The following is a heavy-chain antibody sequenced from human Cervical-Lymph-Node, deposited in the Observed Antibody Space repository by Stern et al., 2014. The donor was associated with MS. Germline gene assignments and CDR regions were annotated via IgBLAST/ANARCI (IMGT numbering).Heavy chain of an antibody. J-gene: IGHJ4*02. V-gene: IGHV1-2*02. CDR3: AKSRIIASGNYYPDY. CDR2: INPSSGGT. CDR1: GYRFTGLY. D-gene: IGHD1-26*01. Sequence: VQLVQSGAEVKKPGASVMVSCKASGYRFTGLYMHWGRQVPGQGLEWMGWINPSSGGTNHDQKFQGRVTMTRDTSISAAYMELSSLRSGDTAVYFCAKSRIIASGNYYPDYWGQGTLVTVAS.